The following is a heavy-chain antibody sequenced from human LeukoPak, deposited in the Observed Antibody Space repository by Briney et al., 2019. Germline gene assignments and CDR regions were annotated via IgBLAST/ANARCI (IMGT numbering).Heavy chain of an antibody. D-gene: IGHD6-13*01. V-gene: IGHV1-2*04. CDR2: INPNSGGT. CDR1: GYTFTGYY. Sequence: ASVKVSCTASGYTFTGYYMHWVRQAPGQGLEWMGWINPNSGGTNYAQKFQGWVTMTRDTSISTAYMELSRLRSDDTAVYYCARDLSGIAAAVGVAERTNDAFDIWGQGTMVTVSS. CDR3: ARDLSGIAAAVGVAERTNDAFDI. J-gene: IGHJ3*02.